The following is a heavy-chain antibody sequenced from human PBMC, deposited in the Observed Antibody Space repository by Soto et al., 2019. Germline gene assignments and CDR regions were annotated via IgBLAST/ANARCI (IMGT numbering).Heavy chain of an antibody. CDR3: ARDNPGGGIDY. V-gene: IGHV4-59*01. Sequence: KTSETLSLTCTLSGGSISSYYWRWIRQPPGKGLEWIGYIYYSGSTNYNPSLKSRVTISVDTSKNQFSLKLNSVTAADTAVYYCARDNPGGGIDYWGRGTLVTVSS. CDR1: GGSISSYY. CDR2: IYYSGST. D-gene: IGHD2-15*01. J-gene: IGHJ4*02.